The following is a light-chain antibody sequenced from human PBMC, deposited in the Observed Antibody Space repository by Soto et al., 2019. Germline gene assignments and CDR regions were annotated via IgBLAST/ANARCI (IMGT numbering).Light chain of an antibody. Sequence: QSALTQPASVSGSPGQSITISCTGTSSDVGGYNYVSWYQQHPGKAPKLMIYDVSNRPSGVSNRFSGSKSGNTASLTISGLQAADGADYTCSSSTTSSTLMVFGGGTKLTVL. CDR1: SSDVGGYNY. V-gene: IGLV2-14*01. CDR3: SSSTTSSTLMV. J-gene: IGLJ2*01. CDR2: DVS.